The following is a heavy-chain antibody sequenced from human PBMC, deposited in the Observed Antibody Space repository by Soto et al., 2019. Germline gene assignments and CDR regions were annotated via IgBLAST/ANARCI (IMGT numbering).Heavy chain of an antibody. V-gene: IGHV3-30*18. CDR2: ISYDGSNK. D-gene: IGHD3-22*01. J-gene: IGHJ4*02. Sequence: GGSLRLSCAASGFTFSSYGMHWVRQAPGKGLEWVAVISYDGSNKYYADSVKGRFTISRDNSKNTLYLQMNSLRAEDTAVYYCAKGPKADSSGLLGLNWGQGTLVTVSA. CDR1: GFTFSSYG. CDR3: AKGPKADSSGLLGLN.